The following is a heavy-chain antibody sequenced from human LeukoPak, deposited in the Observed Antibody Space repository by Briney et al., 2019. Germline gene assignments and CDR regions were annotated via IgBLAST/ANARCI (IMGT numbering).Heavy chain of an antibody. CDR2: IRYDGSNK. CDR1: GFTFSSYG. V-gene: IGHV3-30*02. J-gene: IGHJ3*02. Sequence: PGGSLRLSCAASGFTFSSYGMHWVRQAPGEGLEWVAFIRYDGSNKYYADSVKGRFTISRDNSKNTLYLQMNSLRAEDTAVYYCAKARQWLDLDAFDNWGQGTMVTVSS. CDR3: AKARQWLDLDAFDN. D-gene: IGHD6-19*01.